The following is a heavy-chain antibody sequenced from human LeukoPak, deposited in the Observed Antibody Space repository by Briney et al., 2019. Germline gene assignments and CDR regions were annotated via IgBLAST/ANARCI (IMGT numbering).Heavy chain of an antibody. CDR2: MDPKTGNT. V-gene: IGHV1-8*02. J-gene: IGHJ4*02. CDR1: GYTFADFD. D-gene: IGHD3-16*01. CDR3: AREGLGELTLDY. Sequence: ASVKVSCKASGYTFADFDIHWVRQATGQGLEWMGWMDPKTGNTGYSNADYAEKFQGRVTMTRNISISTAYMEVSSLKSEDTAVYYCAREGLGELTLDYWGQGTLVTVSS.